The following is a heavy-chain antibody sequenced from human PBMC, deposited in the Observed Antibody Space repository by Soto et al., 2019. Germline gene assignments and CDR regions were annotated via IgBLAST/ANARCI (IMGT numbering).Heavy chain of an antibody. Sequence: QVQLQQWGAGLLKPSETLSLTCAVYGGSFSGYYWSWIRQPPGKGLEWIGEINHSGSTNYNPSLKSRVTISVDTSKNPFSLKLSSVTAADTAVYYCAREDSDYVKYWGQGTLVTVSS. CDR1: GGSFSGYY. V-gene: IGHV4-34*01. CDR2: INHSGST. D-gene: IGHD4-4*01. J-gene: IGHJ4*02. CDR3: AREDSDYVKY.